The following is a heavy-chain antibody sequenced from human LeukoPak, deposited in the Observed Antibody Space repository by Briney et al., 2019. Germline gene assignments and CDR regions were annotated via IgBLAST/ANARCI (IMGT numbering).Heavy chain of an antibody. V-gene: IGHV3-30*03. CDR3: ADTGSYSLY. CDR1: GFTFNSYD. CDR2: ISYDGSNK. Sequence: GGSLRLSCVASGFTFNSYDMHWVRQAPGKGLEWVAVISYDGSNKYYADSVEGRFTISTDNSKNTLYLQMDRLRVEDTAIYYCADTGSYSLYWGQGTLVTVSS. J-gene: IGHJ4*02. D-gene: IGHD1-26*01.